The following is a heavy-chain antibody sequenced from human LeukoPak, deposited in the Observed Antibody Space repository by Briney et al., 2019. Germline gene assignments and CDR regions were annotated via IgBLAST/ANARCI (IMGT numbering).Heavy chain of an antibody. CDR2: IYYSGST. Sequence: SGTLSLTCTVSGGSISSYYWSWIRQPPGKGLEWIGYIYYSGSTNYNPSLKSRVTISVDTSKNQFSLKLSSVTAADTAVYYCARVDDSSGLWGQGTLVTVSS. CDR1: GGSISSYY. D-gene: IGHD3-22*01. J-gene: IGHJ4*02. V-gene: IGHV4-59*01. CDR3: ARVDDSSGL.